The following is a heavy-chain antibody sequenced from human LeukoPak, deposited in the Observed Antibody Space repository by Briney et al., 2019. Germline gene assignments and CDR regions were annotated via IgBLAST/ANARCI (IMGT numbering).Heavy chain of an antibody. J-gene: IGHJ4*02. CDR3: ARELSTGIVLDY. CDR1: GFTFSSYA. CDR2: ISGSGGST. V-gene: IGHV3-23*01. D-gene: IGHD1-26*01. Sequence: GGSLRLSCAASGFTFSSYAMSWVRQAPGKGLEWVSTISGSGGSTYYADSVKGRFTIPRDNSKNTLYLQMNSLRAEDTAVYYCARELSTGIVLDYWGQGTLVTVSS.